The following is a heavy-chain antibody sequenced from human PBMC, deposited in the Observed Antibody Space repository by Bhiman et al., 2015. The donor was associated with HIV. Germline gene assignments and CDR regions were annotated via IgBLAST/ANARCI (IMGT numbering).Heavy chain of an antibody. Sequence: EVQLVESGGGLVKPGGSLRLSCAASGFTFSSYSMTWVRQAPGKGLEWVSSIISSSRYISYADSVKGRFTISRDNAKNSLYLQMNSLRAEDTAVYYCARDPGYGANIDGYFWGQGTLVSVSS. CDR3: ARDPGYGANIDGYF. D-gene: IGHD4/OR15-4a*01. J-gene: IGHJ4*02. V-gene: IGHV3-21*03. CDR2: IISSSRYI. CDR1: GFTFSSYS.